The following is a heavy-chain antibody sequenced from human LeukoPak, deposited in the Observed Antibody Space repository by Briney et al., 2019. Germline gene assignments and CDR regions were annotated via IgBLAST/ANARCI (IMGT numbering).Heavy chain of an antibody. CDR1: GFTFSSYA. V-gene: IGHV3-23*01. CDR3: AKDSVLPSFSWY. J-gene: IGHJ4*02. D-gene: IGHD3-10*01. Sequence: GGSLRLSCAASGFTFSSYAMSWVRQAPGKGLEWVSAISGSGGSTYYAGSVKGRFTISRDNSKNTLYLQMNSLRAEDTAVYYCAKDSVLPSFSWYWGQGTLVTVSS. CDR2: ISGSGGST.